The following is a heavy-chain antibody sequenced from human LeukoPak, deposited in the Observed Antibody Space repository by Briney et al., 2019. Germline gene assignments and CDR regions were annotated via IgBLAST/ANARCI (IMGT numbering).Heavy chain of an antibody. CDR3: ARAGGDSSSWYSYYYYMDV. D-gene: IGHD6-13*01. CDR2: IKQDGSEK. Sequence: GGSLRLSCAASGFTFSSYWMSWVRQAPGKGLEWVANIKQDGSEKYYVDSVKGRLTISRDNAKNSLYLQMNSLRAEDTAVYYCARAGGDSSSWYSYYYYMDVWGKGTTVTVSS. CDR1: GFTFSSYW. V-gene: IGHV3-7*04. J-gene: IGHJ6*03.